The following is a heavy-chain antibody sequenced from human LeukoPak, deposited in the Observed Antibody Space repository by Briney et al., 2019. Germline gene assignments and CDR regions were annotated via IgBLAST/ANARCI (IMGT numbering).Heavy chain of an antibody. V-gene: IGHV4-39*01. CDR1: GFTFGSYSMN. J-gene: IGHJ5*02. D-gene: IGHD1-26*01. CDR3: ARSTQLPHQQYNWFDP. Sequence: GSLRLSCAASGFTFGSYSMNWVRQPPGKGLEWIGSIYYSGSTYYNPSLKSRVTISVDTSKNQFSLKLSSVTAADTAVYYCARSTQLPHQQYNWFDPWGQGTLVTVSS. CDR2: IYYSGST.